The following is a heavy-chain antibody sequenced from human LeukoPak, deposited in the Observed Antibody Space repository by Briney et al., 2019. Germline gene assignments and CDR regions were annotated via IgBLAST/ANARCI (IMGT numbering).Heavy chain of an antibody. V-gene: IGHV4-34*01. D-gene: IGHD3-16*02. Sequence: SETLSLTCAVYGGSFSGYYWSWIRQPPGKGLEWIGEINHSGSTNYNPSLKSRVTISVDTSKNQFSLKLSSVTAADTAVYYCARRGSYDYVWGSYRSYYFDYWGQGTLVTVSS. CDR1: GGSFSGYY. J-gene: IGHJ4*02. CDR2: INHSGST. CDR3: ARRGSYDYVWGSYRSYYFDY.